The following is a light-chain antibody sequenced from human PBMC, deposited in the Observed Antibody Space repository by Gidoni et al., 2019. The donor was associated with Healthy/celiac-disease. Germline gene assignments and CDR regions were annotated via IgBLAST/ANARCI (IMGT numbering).Light chain of an antibody. CDR1: QDISNY. V-gene: IGKV1-33*01. J-gene: IGKJ4*01. Sequence: QMTLATPYLSASVGDRVTITCQASQDISNYLNWYQQKPGKAPKLLIYDASNLETGVPSRFSGSGSGTDFTFTISSLQPEDIATYYCQQYDNLPPFFGGGTKVEIK. CDR2: DAS. CDR3: QQYDNLPPF.